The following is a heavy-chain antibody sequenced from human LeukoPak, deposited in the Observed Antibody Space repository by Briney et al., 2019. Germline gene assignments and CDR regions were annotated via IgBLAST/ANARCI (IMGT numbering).Heavy chain of an antibody. J-gene: IGHJ4*02. CDR2: IWYDGSNE. Sequence: GGSLRLSCAVSGFTFNSYAMHWVRQTPGKGLEWVAVIWYDGSNEYYAGSVRGRFTIYRDNSKNMLYLQMNSLRVEDTAIYYCTANFDLWGQGTLVTVSS. CDR1: GFTFNSYA. V-gene: IGHV3-33*08. CDR3: TANFDL.